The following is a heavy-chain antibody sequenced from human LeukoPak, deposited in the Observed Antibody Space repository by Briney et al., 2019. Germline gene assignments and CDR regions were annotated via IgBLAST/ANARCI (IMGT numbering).Heavy chain of an antibody. Sequence: GESLKISCKGSGYSFTSYWVGWVRQMPGKGLEWMGIIYPGDSDTRYSPSFQGQVTISADKSISTAYLQWSSLKASDTAMYYCARHDGLTYYYDSSGYPPGWFDPWGQGTLVTVSS. CDR2: IYPGDSDT. V-gene: IGHV5-51*01. J-gene: IGHJ5*02. CDR3: ARHDGLTYYYDSSGYPPGWFDP. CDR1: GYSFTSYW. D-gene: IGHD3-22*01.